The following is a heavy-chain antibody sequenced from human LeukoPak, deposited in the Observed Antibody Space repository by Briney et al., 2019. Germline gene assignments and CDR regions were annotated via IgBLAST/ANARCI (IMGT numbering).Heavy chain of an antibody. V-gene: IGHV1-58*01. Sequence: GASVKVSCKASGFTFSNSAFQWVRQARGQRLEWIGWIVVGSDSTKYAQKFQERVSITRDMSTSTAYMELSSLRSEDTAVYYCTAEVYRGHVYSYYYGMGVWGQGTTVTVFS. CDR3: TAEVYRGHVYSYYYGMGV. D-gene: IGHD5-12*01. CDR1: GFTFSNSA. J-gene: IGHJ6*02. CDR2: IVVGSDST.